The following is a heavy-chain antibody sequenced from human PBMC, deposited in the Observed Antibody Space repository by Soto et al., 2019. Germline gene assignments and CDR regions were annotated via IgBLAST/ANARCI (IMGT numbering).Heavy chain of an antibody. Sequence: GASVKVSCKASGFTFTSSAVQCVRQARGQRLEWIGWIVVGSGNTNYAQKFQERVTITRDMSTSTAYMELSSLRSEDTAVYYCAADDSEYYDFWSGSHGHYGMDVWGQGTTVTVSS. D-gene: IGHD3-3*01. CDR3: AADDSEYYDFWSGSHGHYGMDV. CDR2: IVVGSGNT. J-gene: IGHJ6*02. CDR1: GFTFTSSA. V-gene: IGHV1-58*01.